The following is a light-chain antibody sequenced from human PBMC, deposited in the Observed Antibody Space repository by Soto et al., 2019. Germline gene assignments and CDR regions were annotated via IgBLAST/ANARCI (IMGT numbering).Light chain of an antibody. J-gene: IGLJ1*01. Sequence: QSLLSQPASLCGSPGQSITISCAGTISDIGGSKYVSWYQQHPGKAPKLIIYEVTYRPSGVSARFSGSKSGKTASLTVSGLQAEDEADYYFSSYTSSGTLYVFGTGTKVTVL. CDR3: SSYTSSGTLYV. V-gene: IGLV2-14*01. CDR2: EVT. CDR1: ISDIGGSKY.